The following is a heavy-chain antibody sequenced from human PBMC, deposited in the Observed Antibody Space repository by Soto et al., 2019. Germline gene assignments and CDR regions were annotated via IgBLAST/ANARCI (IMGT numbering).Heavy chain of an antibody. CDR2: ISGSGGST. D-gene: IGHD6-13*01. V-gene: IGHV3-23*01. CDR1: GFTFSSYA. CDR3: AKFVAGEGSSWLPSGAPFH. Sequence: GGSLRLSCAASGFTFSSYAMSWVRQAPGKGLEWVSAISGSGGSTYYADSVKGRFTISRDNSKNTLYLQMNSLRAEDTAVYYCAKFVAGEGSSWLPSGAPFHWGQGTLVTVSS. J-gene: IGHJ4*02.